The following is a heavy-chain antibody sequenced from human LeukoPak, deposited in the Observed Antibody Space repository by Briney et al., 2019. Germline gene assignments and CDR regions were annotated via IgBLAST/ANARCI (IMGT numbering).Heavy chain of an antibody. Sequence: GGSLRLSCAASGFTFSSYGMHWVRQAPGKGLEWVVVISYDGSNKYYADSVKGRFTISRDNSKNTLYLQMNSLRAEDTAVYYCANPIAVAGNEDYWGQGALVTVSS. D-gene: IGHD6-19*01. CDR3: ANPIAVAGNEDY. CDR1: GFTFSSYG. V-gene: IGHV3-30*18. J-gene: IGHJ4*02. CDR2: ISYDGSNK.